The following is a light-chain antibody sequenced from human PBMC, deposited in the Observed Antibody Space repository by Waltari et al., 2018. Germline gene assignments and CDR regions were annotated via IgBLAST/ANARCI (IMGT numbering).Light chain of an antibody. J-gene: IGLJ2*01. Sequence: QSALTQPRSVSGSPGQSVTVSCTGTTSDVGGNNFVSWYQQHPGKAPKLIIYDVSKRPSGVPGRFSCSKSGNTASLTISGLQAEDEADYYCCAYAASNACYVVFGGGTKLTVL. V-gene: IGLV2-11*01. CDR3: CAYAASNACYVV. CDR2: DVS. CDR1: TSDVGGNNF.